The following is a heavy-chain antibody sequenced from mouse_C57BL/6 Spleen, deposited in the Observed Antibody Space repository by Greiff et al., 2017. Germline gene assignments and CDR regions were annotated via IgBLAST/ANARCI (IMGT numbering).Heavy chain of an antibody. V-gene: IGHV1-55*01. Sequence: QVQLQQPGAELVKPGASVKMSCKASGYTFTSYWITWVKQRPGQGLEWIGDIYPGSGSTNYNEKFKSKATLTVDTSSSTAYMQRSSLTSEDSAVYYCAREGAYYSNPAWFAYWGQGTLVTVSA. CDR2: IYPGSGST. CDR1: GYTFTSYW. J-gene: IGHJ3*01. D-gene: IGHD2-5*01. CDR3: AREGAYYSNPAWFAY.